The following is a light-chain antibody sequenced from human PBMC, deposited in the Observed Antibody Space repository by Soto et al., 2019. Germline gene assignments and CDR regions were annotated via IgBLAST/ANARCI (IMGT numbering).Light chain of an antibody. CDR1: QSVSSSY. CDR3: QQYDSSPPVT. Sequence: EIVMTQSPATLSVSPGERATLSCRASQSVSSSYLAWYQQKPGQAPRLLIYGASNRATGIPDRFSGSGSGTDFTLTISRLEPEDFAVYYCQQYDSSPPVTFGGGTKVDIK. V-gene: IGKV3-20*01. CDR2: GAS. J-gene: IGKJ4*01.